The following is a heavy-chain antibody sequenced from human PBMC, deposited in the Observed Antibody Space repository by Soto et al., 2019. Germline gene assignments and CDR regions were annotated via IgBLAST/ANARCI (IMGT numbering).Heavy chain of an antibody. D-gene: IGHD1-1*01. Sequence: QVRLVQSGGGVVQPGRSLTLSCAASGYTFRNHGMHWVRHAAGKGLEWVAVVWSHGTEQYYGDSVKGRFTVSKDDSTNTVYLLMNNLRAEDTAVYYCGKDIRSGSIDYWGQGTLVTVSS. CDR3: GKDIRSGSIDY. CDR2: VWSHGTEQ. V-gene: IGHV3-33*06. CDR1: GYTFRNHG. J-gene: IGHJ4*02.